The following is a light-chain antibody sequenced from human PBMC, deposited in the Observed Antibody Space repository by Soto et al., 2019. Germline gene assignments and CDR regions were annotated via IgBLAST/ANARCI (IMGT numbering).Light chain of an antibody. V-gene: IGKV3-20*01. CDR1: QSVSSRY. J-gene: IGKJ5*01. CDR2: GAS. CDR3: QQYDTSPL. Sequence: EIVLTQSPGTLSLSPGQRATLSCRASQSVSSRYLAWYQQRPGQAPRLLIYGASSRATGIPVRFSGSGSGTDFTLTISSLEPEDFAVYYCQQYDTSPLFGQGTRLEIK.